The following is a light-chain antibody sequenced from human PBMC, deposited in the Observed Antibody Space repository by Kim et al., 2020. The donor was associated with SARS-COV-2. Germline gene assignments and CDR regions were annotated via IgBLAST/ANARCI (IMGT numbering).Light chain of an antibody. CDR1: QTVLCSSNNENY. CDR2: WPS. V-gene: IGKV4-1*01. CDR3: T. Sequence: DIGVTQSPDSLAVSLGERATINCKSSQTVLCSSNNENYLAWFPRKPGQPPKLLIYWPSTRESGVPDRFSGSGSGTDFTLTISSLQAEDVAVYSGTFGQGTKVDIK. J-gene: IGKJ1*01.